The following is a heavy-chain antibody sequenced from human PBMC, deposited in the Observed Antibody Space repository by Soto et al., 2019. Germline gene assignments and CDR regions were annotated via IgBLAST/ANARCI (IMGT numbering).Heavy chain of an antibody. Sequence: PSETLSLTCLVSGFPISSPYSWGWIRQPPGKGLEWIGSISHTGTTSYSPSLTSRVSIPVDTSKNQVSLKLTSVTAADTAVYFCARVTMVIRDSDHFGVDVWGHGTTVTVS. V-gene: IGHV4-38-2*02. J-gene: IGHJ6*02. CDR1: GFPISSPYS. D-gene: IGHD4-17*01. CDR2: ISHTGTT. CDR3: ARVTMVIRDSDHFGVDV.